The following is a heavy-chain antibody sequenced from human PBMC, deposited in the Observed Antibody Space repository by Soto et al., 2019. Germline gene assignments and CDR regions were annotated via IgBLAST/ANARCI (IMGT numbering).Heavy chain of an antibody. CDR1: GGSISSGDYY. CDR2: IYYSGST. J-gene: IGHJ4*02. Sequence: PSETLSLTCTVSGGSISSGDYYWSWIRQPPGKGLEWIGYIYYSGSTYYNPSLKSRVTISVDTSKNQFSLKLSSVTAADTAVYYCARVPDIVATTNHFDYWGQGTLVTVSS. CDR3: ARVPDIVATTNHFDY. D-gene: IGHD5-12*01. V-gene: IGHV4-30-4*01.